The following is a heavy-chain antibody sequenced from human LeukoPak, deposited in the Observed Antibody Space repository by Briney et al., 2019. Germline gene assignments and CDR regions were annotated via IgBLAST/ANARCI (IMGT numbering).Heavy chain of an antibody. CDR3: AREAVVVPAASWFDP. J-gene: IGHJ5*02. Sequence: ASVKVSCKASGYTFTSYYMHWVRQAPGQGLEWMGIINPSGGSTSYAQKFQGRATMTRDTSTSTVYMELSSLRSEDTAVYYCAREAVVVPAASWFDPWGQGTLVTVSS. D-gene: IGHD2-2*01. CDR2: INPSGGST. CDR1: GYTFTSYY. V-gene: IGHV1-46*01.